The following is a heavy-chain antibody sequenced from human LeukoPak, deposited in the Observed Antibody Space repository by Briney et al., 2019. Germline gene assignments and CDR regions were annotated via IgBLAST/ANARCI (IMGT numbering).Heavy chain of an antibody. V-gene: IGHV1-18*01. CDR3: ARCDYVWGNYRYRPILYFDY. CDR2: ISAYNGHT. CDR1: GYTFTSYA. D-gene: IGHD3-16*02. J-gene: IGHJ4*02. Sequence: GASVKVSCKASGYTFTSYAISWVRQAPGQGLEWMGWISAYNGHTNYAQKLQGRVTMTTDTSTNTAYMELRSLRSDDTAVYYCARCDYVWGNYRYRPILYFDYWGQGTLVIVSS.